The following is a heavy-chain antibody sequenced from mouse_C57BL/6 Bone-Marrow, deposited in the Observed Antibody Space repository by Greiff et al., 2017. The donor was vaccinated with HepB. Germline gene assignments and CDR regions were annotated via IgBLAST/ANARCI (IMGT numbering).Heavy chain of an antibody. CDR2: INPSTGGT. CDR1: GYSFTGYY. D-gene: IGHD2-2*01. Sequence: DVQLQESGPELVKPGASVKISCKASGYSFTGYYMNWVKQSPEKSLEWIGEINPSTGGTTYNQKFKAKATLTVDKSSSTAYMQLKSLTSEDSAVYYCARGDMVSYAMDYWGQGTSVTVSS. J-gene: IGHJ4*01. CDR3: ARGDMVSYAMDY. V-gene: IGHV1-42*01.